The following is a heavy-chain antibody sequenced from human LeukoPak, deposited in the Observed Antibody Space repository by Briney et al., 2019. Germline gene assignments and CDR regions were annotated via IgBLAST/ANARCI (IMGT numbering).Heavy chain of an antibody. J-gene: IGHJ3*02. CDR3: ATGSGSYYVDAFDI. D-gene: IGHD1-26*01. CDR2: IYTSGST. CDR1: GGSISGFY. V-gene: IGHV4-4*07. Sequence: SETLSLTCTASGGSISGFYNSWIRQSAGKGLEWIGRIYTSGSTNYNPSLKSRVTMSVDTSTNQFSLKLSSVTAADTAVYYCATGSGSYYVDAFDIWGQGTMVTVSS.